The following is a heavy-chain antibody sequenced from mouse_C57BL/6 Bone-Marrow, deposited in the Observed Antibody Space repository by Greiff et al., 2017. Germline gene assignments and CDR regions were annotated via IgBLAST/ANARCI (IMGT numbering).Heavy chain of an antibody. CDR3: ASPKFYYGAY. CDR2: IHPNSGST. V-gene: IGHV1-64*01. Sequence: QVQLQQPGAELVKPGASVKLSCKASGYTFTRYWMHWVKQRPGQGLEWIGMIHPNSGSTNYNEKFKSKATLTVDKSSSTAYMQLSSLPSEDSAVYYCASPKFYYGAYWGQGTLVTVSA. D-gene: IGHD1-1*01. CDR1: GYTFTRYW. J-gene: IGHJ3*01.